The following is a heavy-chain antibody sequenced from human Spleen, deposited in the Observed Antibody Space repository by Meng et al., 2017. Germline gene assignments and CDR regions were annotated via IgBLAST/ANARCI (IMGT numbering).Heavy chain of an antibody. Sequence: GESLKISCKGSGYTFTSYWIGWVRQMPGKGLEWMGVIYPGDSETRYSPPFQGQVTISVDTSTSTAYLQWRSLKASDTAMYYCARQGGWDMTGEYYFDYWGQGTLVTVSS. J-gene: IGHJ4*02. CDR1: GYTFTSYW. CDR2: IYPGDSET. CDR3: ARQGGWDMTGEYYFDY. V-gene: IGHV5-51*01. D-gene: IGHD7-27*01.